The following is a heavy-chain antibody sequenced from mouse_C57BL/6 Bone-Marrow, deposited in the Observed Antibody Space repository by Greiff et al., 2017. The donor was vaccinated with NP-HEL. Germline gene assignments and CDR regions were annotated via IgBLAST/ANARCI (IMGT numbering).Heavy chain of an antibody. CDR1: GFTFSDYY. J-gene: IGHJ3*01. CDR2: ISNGGGST. V-gene: IGHV5-12*01. CDR3: ARHGGQLRSPFAY. D-gene: IGHD3-2*02. Sequence: EVKLVESGGGLVQPGGSLKLSCAASGFTFSDYYMYWVRQTPEKRLEWVAYISNGGGSTYYPDTVKGRFTISRDNAKNTLYLQMSRLKSEDTAMYYCARHGGQLRSPFAYWGQGTLVTVSA.